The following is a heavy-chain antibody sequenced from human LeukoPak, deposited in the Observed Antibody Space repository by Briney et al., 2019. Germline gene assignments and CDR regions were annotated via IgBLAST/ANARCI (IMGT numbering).Heavy chain of an antibody. J-gene: IGHJ3*02. Sequence: GGSLTLSCAPSGFTLSIYAMHWVRQAPGGGLEYVSAISSNRGSTYYANSVKGRFRISRNNSKYTMYLQMGRMRAEDMVVYYCARVGAHDAFHIWGQGTMVTVSS. CDR1: GFTLSIYA. D-gene: IGHD4/OR15-4a*01. V-gene: IGHV3-64*01. CDR3: ARVGAHDAFHI. CDR2: ISSNRGST.